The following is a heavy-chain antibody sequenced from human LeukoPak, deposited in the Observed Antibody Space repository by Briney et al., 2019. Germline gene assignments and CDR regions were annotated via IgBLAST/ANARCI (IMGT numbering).Heavy chain of an antibody. J-gene: IGHJ4*02. CDR1: GGSISSSNYY. CDR3: ASGTWGFYDTSVGVY. D-gene: IGHD3-22*01. V-gene: IGHV4-39*07. Sequence: SETLSLTCTVSGGSISSSNYYWGWIRQPPGKGLEWIGSIYYSGSTYYNPSLKSRVTIPVDTSKNQFSLRLSSVTAADTAVFYCASGTWGFYDTSVGVYWGQGTLVTVSS. CDR2: IYYSGST.